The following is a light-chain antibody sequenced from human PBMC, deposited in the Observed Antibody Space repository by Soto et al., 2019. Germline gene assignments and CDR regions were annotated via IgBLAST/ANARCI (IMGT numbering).Light chain of an antibody. J-gene: IGLJ2*01. CDR1: SSNIGAGYD. CDR2: GNS. Sequence: QSVLTQPPSVSGAPGQRVTISCTGSSSNIGAGYDVHWYQHLRGTAPKLLIYGNSNRPSGVPDRFSGSKSGTSASLAITGLQAEDEADYYCQSYDSSLTAVLFGGGTKLTVL. V-gene: IGLV1-40*01. CDR3: QSYDSSLTAVL.